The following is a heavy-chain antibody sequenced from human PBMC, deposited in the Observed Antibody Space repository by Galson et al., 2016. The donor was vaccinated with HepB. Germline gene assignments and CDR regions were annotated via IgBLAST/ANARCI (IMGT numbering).Heavy chain of an antibody. V-gene: IGHV3-33*01. CDR2: IWYDGSKK. CDR3: ARGWRTYYRYFEH. Sequence: SLRLSCAASGFTLSSYGMHWVRQAPGKGLEWVAHIWYDGSKKYYADSVKGRFTISRDNSKNTLYLQMNSLRAEDTAVYYCARGWRTYYRYFEHWGQGALVSVSS. J-gene: IGHJ1*01. CDR1: GFTLSSYG. D-gene: IGHD1-26*01.